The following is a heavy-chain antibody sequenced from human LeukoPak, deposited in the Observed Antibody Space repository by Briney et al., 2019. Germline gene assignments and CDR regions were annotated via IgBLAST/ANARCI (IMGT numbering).Heavy chain of an antibody. CDR1: GFTVSSNY. J-gene: IGHJ4*02. CDR2: IYSGGST. CDR3: AISSGWYLGNFDY. V-gene: IGHV3-53*01. Sequence: GGSLRLSCAASGFTVSSNYMSWVRQAPGKGLEWVSVIYSGGSTYYADSVKGRFTISRDSSKNTLYLQMNSLRAVDTAVYYCAISSGWYLGNFDYWGQGTLVTVSS. D-gene: IGHD6-19*01.